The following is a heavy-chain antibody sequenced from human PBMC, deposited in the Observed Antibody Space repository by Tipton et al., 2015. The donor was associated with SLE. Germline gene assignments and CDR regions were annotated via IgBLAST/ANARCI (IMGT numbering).Heavy chain of an antibody. D-gene: IGHD4-17*01. CDR2: INHSGST. Sequence: TLSLTCAVYGGSFSGYYWSWIRQPPGKGLEWIGEINHSGSTNYNPSLKSRVTIPVDTSKNQFSLKLSSVTAADTAVYYCAGPPGVTTAGWGQGTLVTVSS. CDR1: GGSFSGYY. CDR3: AGPPGVTTAG. J-gene: IGHJ4*02. V-gene: IGHV4-34*01.